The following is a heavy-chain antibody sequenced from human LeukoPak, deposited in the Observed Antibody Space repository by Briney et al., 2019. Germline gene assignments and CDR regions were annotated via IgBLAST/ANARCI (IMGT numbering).Heavy chain of an antibody. D-gene: IGHD3-22*01. J-gene: IGHJ5*02. CDR2: IWYDGSNK. CDR3: ARVYDNNWFDP. Sequence: PGGSLRLSCAASGFTFNNYGMHWVRQAPGKGLEWVAVIWYDGSNKYYADSVKGRFTISRDNSKNTLYLQMSSLRAEDTAVYYCARVYDNNWFDPWGQGTLVTVSS. V-gene: IGHV3-33*01. CDR1: GFTFNNYG.